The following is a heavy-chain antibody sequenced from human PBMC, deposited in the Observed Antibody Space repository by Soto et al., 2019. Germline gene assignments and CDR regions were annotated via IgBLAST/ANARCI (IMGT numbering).Heavy chain of an antibody. CDR1: GFSFSSYW. J-gene: IGHJ4*02. D-gene: IGHD2-15*01. Sequence: GGSLRLSCAASGFSFSSYWMHWVRQAPGKGLVWVSRIKYDGSSADYADSVKGRFTISRDNAKNTLYLQMNSVRAEDTATYFCASAFCSGGTCYARGGYWGQGTLVTVSS. CDR2: IKYDGSSA. V-gene: IGHV3-74*01. CDR3: ASAFCSGGTCYARGGY.